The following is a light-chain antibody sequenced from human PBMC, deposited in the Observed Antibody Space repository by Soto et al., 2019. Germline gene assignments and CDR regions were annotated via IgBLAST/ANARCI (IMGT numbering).Light chain of an antibody. CDR2: SND. Sequence: QSGLTQPPSASGAPGQGVTISCSGDTSNIGDNPVNWFQQFPGTAPTLLIYSNDQRPSGVPDRFSGSKSGTSASLAISALRCEDEADYYCAEWDDGLEGVLFGGGTKLTVL. CDR1: TSNIGDNP. CDR3: AEWDDGLEGVL. J-gene: IGLJ3*02. V-gene: IGLV1-44*01.